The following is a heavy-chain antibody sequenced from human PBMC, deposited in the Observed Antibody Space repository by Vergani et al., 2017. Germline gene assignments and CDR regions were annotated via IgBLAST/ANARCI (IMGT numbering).Heavy chain of an antibody. CDR1: GGSISSSSYY. Sequence: QLQLQESGPGLVKPSETLSLTCTVSGGSISSSSYYWGWIRQPPGKGLEWIGSIYYSGSTYYNPSLKSRVTISVDTSKNQFSLKLSSVTAADTAVYYCASGYDFWSGINWFDPWGQGTLVTVSS. D-gene: IGHD3-3*01. J-gene: IGHJ5*02. CDR3: ASGYDFWSGINWFDP. V-gene: IGHV4-39*07. CDR2: IYYSGST.